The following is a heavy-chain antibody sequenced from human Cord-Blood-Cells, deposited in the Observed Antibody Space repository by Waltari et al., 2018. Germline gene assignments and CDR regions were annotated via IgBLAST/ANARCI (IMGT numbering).Heavy chain of an antibody. V-gene: IGHV1-18*01. CDR3: VREKGYCSSTSCYLDAFDI. CDR1: GYTFTSYG. Sequence: GYTFTSYGISWVRQAPGQGLEWMGWISAYNGNTNYAQKLQGRVTMTTDTSTSTAYMELRSLRSDDTAMYYCVREKGYCSSTSCYLDAFDIWGQGTMVTVSS. D-gene: IGHD2-2*01. CDR2: ISAYNGNT. J-gene: IGHJ3*02.